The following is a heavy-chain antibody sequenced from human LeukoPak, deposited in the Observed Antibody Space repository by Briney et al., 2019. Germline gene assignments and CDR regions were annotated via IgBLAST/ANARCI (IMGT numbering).Heavy chain of an antibody. Sequence: PSETLSLTCTVSGGSISSYYWSWIRQPPGKGLEWIGYVYFSGSTNYNPSLKSRVTISVDTSKNQFSLKLSSVTAADTAVYYCARDQICSSTSCYQGASYYYYMDVWGKGTTVTDS. D-gene: IGHD2-2*01. CDR3: ARDQICSSTSCYQGASYYYYMDV. CDR2: VYFSGST. V-gene: IGHV4-59*01. CDR1: GGSISSYY. J-gene: IGHJ6*03.